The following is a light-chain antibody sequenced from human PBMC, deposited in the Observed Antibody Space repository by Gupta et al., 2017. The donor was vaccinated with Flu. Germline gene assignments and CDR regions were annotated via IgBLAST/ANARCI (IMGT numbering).Light chain of an antibody. CDR3: QHLGS. CDR1: QSFGTW. J-gene: IGKJ1*01. Sequence: QVTQSPSTLSASVGDTVTITCRASQSFGTWLAWYQQKPGKAPNLLIYKASTLERGVPSRFRGSGSGKEFTSTISGLQPDDFATYYCQHLGSFGQGTKV. V-gene: IGKV1-5*03. CDR2: KAS.